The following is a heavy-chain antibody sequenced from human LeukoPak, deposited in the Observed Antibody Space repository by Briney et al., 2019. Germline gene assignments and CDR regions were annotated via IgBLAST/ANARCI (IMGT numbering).Heavy chain of an antibody. CDR2: ISYDGSNK. V-gene: IGHV3-30*18. J-gene: IGHJ4*02. CDR3: AKSRHPYNWNDGAFFDY. Sequence: GGSLRLSCAASRFTFSSYGMHWVRQAPGKGLEWVAVISYDGSNKYYADSVRGRFTISRDNSKNTLYLHMNSLRPEDTAVYYCAKSRHPYNWNDGAFFDYWGQGTLVTVSS. CDR1: RFTFSSYG. D-gene: IGHD1-20*01.